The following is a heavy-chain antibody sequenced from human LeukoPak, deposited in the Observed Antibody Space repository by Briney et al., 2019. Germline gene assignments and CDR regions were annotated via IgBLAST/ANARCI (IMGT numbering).Heavy chain of an antibody. CDR1: GGSISSSSYY. D-gene: IGHD6-19*01. CDR3: ARRPEQWLVKEGYFDY. V-gene: IGHV4-39*01. J-gene: IGHJ4*02. CDR2: IYYSGST. Sequence: SETLSLTCTVSGGSISSSSYYWGCIRQPPGKGLEWIGSIYYSGSTYYNPSLKSRVTISVDTSKNQFSLKLSSVTAADTAVYYCARRPEQWLVKEGYFDYWGQGTLVTVSS.